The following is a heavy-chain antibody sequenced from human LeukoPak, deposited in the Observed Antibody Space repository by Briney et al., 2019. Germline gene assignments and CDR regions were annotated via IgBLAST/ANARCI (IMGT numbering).Heavy chain of an antibody. J-gene: IGHJ5*02. V-gene: IGHV4-59*12. CDR3: ARGGYDDYNWFDP. CDR2: VYYSGST. Sequence: SETLSLTCTVSGGFITAYYWSWIRQPPGKGLEWIGYVYYSGSTEYNPSLRSRVTISVDTSKNQFSPKLSSVTAADTAVYYCARGGYDDYNWFDPWGQGTLVTVSS. CDR1: GGFITAYY. D-gene: IGHD1-1*01.